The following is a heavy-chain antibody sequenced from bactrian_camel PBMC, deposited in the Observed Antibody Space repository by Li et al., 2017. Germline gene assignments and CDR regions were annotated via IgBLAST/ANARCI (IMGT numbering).Heavy chain of an antibody. V-gene: IGHV3S1*01. D-gene: IGHD1*01. Sequence: VQLVESGGGSVQAGGSLRLSCAASDYMAGTLCMGWFRQAPGMGLEWVSTINDGGATYYADSVKDRFTISRDNAKNTVYLQLNSLKTEDMAMYYCAKSTTYWPIFDYWGQGTQVTVS. J-gene: IGHJ6*01. CDR1: DYMAGTLC. CDR3: AKSTTYWPIFDY. CDR2: INDGGAT.